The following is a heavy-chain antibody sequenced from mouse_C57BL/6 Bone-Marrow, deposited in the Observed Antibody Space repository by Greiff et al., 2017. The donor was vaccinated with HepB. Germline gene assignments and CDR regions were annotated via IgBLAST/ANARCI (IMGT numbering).Heavy chain of an antibody. J-gene: IGHJ2*01. Sequence: VQLQQPGAELVKPGASVKLSCKASGYTFTSYWMHWVKQRPGQGLEWIGMIHPNSGSNNYNEKFKSKATLTVDKSSSTAYMQLSSLTSEDSAVYYCARYAPRGRNYFDYWGQGTTLTVSS. V-gene: IGHV1-64*01. CDR2: IHPNSGSN. D-gene: IGHD2-14*01. CDR1: GYTFTSYW. CDR3: ARYAPRGRNYFDY.